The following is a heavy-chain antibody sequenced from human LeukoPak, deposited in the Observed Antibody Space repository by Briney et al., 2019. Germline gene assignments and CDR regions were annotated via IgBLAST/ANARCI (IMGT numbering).Heavy chain of an antibody. J-gene: IGHJ6*02. CDR3: ARDDGCSGGSCYSNYYYYGMDV. V-gene: IGHV1-46*01. D-gene: IGHD2-15*01. CDR2: INPSGGST. CDR1: GYTFTSYY. Sequence: ASVKVSCKASGYTFTSYYMHWVGQAPGQGLEWMGIINPSGGSTSYAQKFQGRVTMTRDTSTSTVYMELSSLRSEDTAVYYCARDDGCSGGSCYSNYYYYGMDVWGQGTTVTVSS.